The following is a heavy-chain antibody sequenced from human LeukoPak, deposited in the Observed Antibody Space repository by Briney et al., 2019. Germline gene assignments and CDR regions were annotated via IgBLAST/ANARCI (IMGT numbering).Heavy chain of an antibody. CDR2: INHSGST. V-gene: IGHV4-34*01. D-gene: IGHD3-10*01. J-gene: IGHJ6*03. Sequence: SETLSLTCAVYGGSFSGYYWSWIRQPPGKGLEWIGEINHSGSTNYNPSLKSRVTISVDTSKNQFSLKLSSVTAADMAVYYCARGSRITMVRGVIIRATTHYYYMDVWGKGTTVTVSS. CDR3: ARGSRITMVRGVIIRATTHYYYMDV. CDR1: GGSFSGYY.